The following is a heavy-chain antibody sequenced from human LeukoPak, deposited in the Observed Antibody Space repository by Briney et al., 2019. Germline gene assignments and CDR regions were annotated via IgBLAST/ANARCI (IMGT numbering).Heavy chain of an antibody. V-gene: IGHV3-15*01. CDR3: TTYSSAYYFSDY. CDR2: IKSKTYGETV. CDR1: GFSSTNTW. D-gene: IGHD3-22*01. Sequence: PGGTLRPSCAASGFSSTNTWMSWVPQAPGKGLEWIGRIKSKTYGETVDYGTPVKGRFTISRDDSTSTLYLQMDNLTTEDTAVYYCTTYSSAYYFSDYWGQGMLVTVSS. J-gene: IGHJ4*02.